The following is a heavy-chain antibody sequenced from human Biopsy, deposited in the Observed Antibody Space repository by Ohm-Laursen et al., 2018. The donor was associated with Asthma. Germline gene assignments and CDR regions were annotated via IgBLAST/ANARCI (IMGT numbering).Heavy chain of an antibody. J-gene: IGHJ4*02. V-gene: IGHV3-23*01. D-gene: IGHD2-15*01. CDR3: AKAREDIVVVVAVSDS. CDR1: GFTFSSYA. CDR2: ISGSCGST. Sequence: SLRLSCAASGFTFSSYAMSWVRQPPGKGLEWVSAISGSCGSTYYADSVKGRFTISRDNSKNTLHLQMNSLRAEDTAVYYCAKAREDIVVVVAVSDSWGQGTLVSVSS.